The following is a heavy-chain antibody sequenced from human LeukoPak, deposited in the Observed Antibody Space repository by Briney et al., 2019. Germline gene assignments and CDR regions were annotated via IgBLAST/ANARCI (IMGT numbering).Heavy chain of an antibody. CDR1: GFTFSDSD. D-gene: IGHD1-14*01. J-gene: IGHJ5*02. CDR2: IGGSGSST. V-gene: IGHV3-23*01. CDR3: AKSRLTPHP. Sequence: PGGSLRLSCAASGFTFSDSDMSWVRRAPGKGLEWVSAIGGSGSSTFYADSVKGRFTVSRDNSKNTLYLQMSSLRAEDTAVYYCAKSRLTPHPWGQGTLVTVSS.